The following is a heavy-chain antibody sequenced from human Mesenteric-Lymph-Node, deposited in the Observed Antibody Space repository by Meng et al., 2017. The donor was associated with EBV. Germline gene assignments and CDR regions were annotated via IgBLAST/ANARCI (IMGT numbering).Heavy chain of an antibody. J-gene: IGHJ4*02. CDR1: GGSISSGDYS. Sequence: LLLMDSLSGMCKPSQTLSPPCAVLGGSISSGDYSWSWIRHPPGKGLEWIGYIYHSGSTYYNPSLKSRVTISVDRSKNQFSLKLSSVTAADTAVYYCARGGSYGTRSFDYWGQGTLVTVSS. CDR2: IYHSGST. V-gene: IGHV4-30-2*01. CDR3: ARGGSYGTRSFDY. D-gene: IGHD5-18*01.